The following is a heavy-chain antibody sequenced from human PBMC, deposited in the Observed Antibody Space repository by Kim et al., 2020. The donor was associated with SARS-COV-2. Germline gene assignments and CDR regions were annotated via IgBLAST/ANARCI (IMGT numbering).Heavy chain of an antibody. V-gene: IGHV7-4-1*02. J-gene: IGHJ6*02. Sequence: ASVKVSCKASGYTFTSYAMNWVRQAPGQGLEWMGWINTNTGNPTYAQGFTGRFVFSLDTSVSTAYLQISSLKAEDTAVYYCARATHPTARSGSYPYYYYYGMDVWGQGTTVTVSS. CDR2: INTNTGNP. CDR3: ARATHPTARSGSYPYYYYYGMDV. D-gene: IGHD1-26*01. CDR1: GYTFTSYA.